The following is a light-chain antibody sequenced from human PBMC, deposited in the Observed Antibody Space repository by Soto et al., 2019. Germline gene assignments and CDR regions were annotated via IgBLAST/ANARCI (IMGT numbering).Light chain of an antibody. J-gene: IGLJ2*01. CDR2: RND. CDR3: AVWDDSLNGPV. V-gene: IGLV1-44*01. Sequence: QSVLTQPPSASGTPGQGVTISCSGSSSNIGSYAVNWYQQVPGTAPKLLIYRNDQRPSGVPDQFSGSKSGTSASLAISGLQSEDEAVYYCAVWDDSLNGPVFGGGTKVTVL. CDR1: SSNIGSYA.